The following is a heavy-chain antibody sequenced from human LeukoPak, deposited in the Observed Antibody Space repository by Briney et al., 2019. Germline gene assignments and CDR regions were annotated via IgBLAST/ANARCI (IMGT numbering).Heavy chain of an antibody. CDR2: IRYDGSNK. D-gene: IGHD6-19*01. CDR3: ARDAVTGYSSGWYKPFPFDY. Sequence: GGSLRLSCAASGFTFSSYGMHWVRQAPGKGLEWVTFIRYDGSNKFYADSVKGRFTISRDNTKNSLYLQMSSLRVDDTAVYYCARDAVTGYSSGWYKPFPFDYWGQGSLVTVSS. CDR1: GFTFSSYG. V-gene: IGHV3-30*02. J-gene: IGHJ4*02.